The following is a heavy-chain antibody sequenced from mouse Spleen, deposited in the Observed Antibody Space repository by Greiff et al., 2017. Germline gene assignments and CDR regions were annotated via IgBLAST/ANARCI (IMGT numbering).Heavy chain of an antibody. Sequence: QVQLKESGAELARPGASVKMSCKASGYTFTSYTMHWVKQRPGQGLEWIGYINPSSGYTKYNQKFKDKATLTADKSSSTAYMQLSSLTSEDSAVYYCVRRAYYAMDYWGQGTSVTVSS. V-gene: IGHV1-4*01. J-gene: IGHJ4*01. CDR3: VRRAYYAMDY. CDR2: INPSSGYT. CDR1: GYTFTSYT. D-gene: IGHD3-1*01.